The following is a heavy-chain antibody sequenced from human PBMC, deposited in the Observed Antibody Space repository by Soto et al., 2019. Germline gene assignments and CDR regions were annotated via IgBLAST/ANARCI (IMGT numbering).Heavy chain of an antibody. J-gene: IGHJ4*02. Sequence: GESLKISCKGSGYSFTSYWIGWVRQMPGKGLEWMGIIYPGDSDTRYSPSFQGQVTISADKSISTAYLQWSSLKASDTAMYYCARTPYGDYALGYFDYWGQGTLVTVSS. D-gene: IGHD4-17*01. V-gene: IGHV5-51*01. CDR3: ARTPYGDYALGYFDY. CDR1: GYSFTSYW. CDR2: IYPGDSDT.